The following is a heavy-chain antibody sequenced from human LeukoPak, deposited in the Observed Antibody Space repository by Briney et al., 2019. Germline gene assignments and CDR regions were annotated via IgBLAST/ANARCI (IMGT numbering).Heavy chain of an antibody. CDR3: ARDLTMVRGMDV. V-gene: IGHV4-4*07. J-gene: IGHJ6*02. CDR2: IYNNEST. Sequence: PSETLSLTCSVSGGSVSSYYWSWIRQPAGKGLEWIGHIYNNESTNYNPSLKSRVAMSVDTSKNQFSLKVRSVTAADTAVYYCARDLTMVRGMDVWGQGTTVTVSS. CDR1: GGSVSSYY. D-gene: IGHD3-10*01.